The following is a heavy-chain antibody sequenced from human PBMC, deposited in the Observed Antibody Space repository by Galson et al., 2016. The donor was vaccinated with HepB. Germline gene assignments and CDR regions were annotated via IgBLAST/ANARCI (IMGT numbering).Heavy chain of an antibody. V-gene: IGHV3-23*01. CDR1: GFGFKNYA. CDR3: AKDVGYSGSARPWYFDL. CDR2: ISGSGDGT. J-gene: IGHJ2*01. Sequence: SLRLSCAASGFGFKNYAMTWVRQAPGKGLDWVSGISGSGDGTYYAESVKGRFTTSRDKSKNTLYLELNTLRPEDTAVYYCAKDVGYSGSARPWYFDLWGRGTLVTVSS. D-gene: IGHD1-26*01.